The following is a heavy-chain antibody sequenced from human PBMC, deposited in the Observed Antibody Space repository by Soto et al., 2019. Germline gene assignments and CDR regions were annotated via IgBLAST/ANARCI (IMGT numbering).Heavy chain of an antibody. Sequence: QVKLVQSGAEVKKHGSSVKVSCTASGGTFSSYAIRGVRQAPGQGREWMGGIIPIFGTANYAQKFQGRVTITADESTSTAYMELSSLRSEDTAVYYCAGEIGDSSSASWFDPGGQGPLVPVSS. CDR2: IIPIFGTA. V-gene: IGHV1-69*01. CDR3: AGEIGDSSSASWFDP. D-gene: IGHD6-6*01. CDR1: GGTFSSYA. J-gene: IGHJ5*02.